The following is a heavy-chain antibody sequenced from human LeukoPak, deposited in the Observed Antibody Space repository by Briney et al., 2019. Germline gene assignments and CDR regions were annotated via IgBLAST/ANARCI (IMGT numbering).Heavy chain of an antibody. Sequence: PGGSLRLSCAASGFTFDDYAMHWVRQAPGKGLEWVSGISWNSGSIGYADSVKGRFTISRDNAKNSLYLQMNSLRAEDTALYYCATAPKVGAENSYWGQGTLVTVSS. D-gene: IGHD1-26*01. CDR1: GFTFDDYA. V-gene: IGHV3-9*01. CDR3: ATAPKVGAENSY. J-gene: IGHJ4*02. CDR2: ISWNSGSI.